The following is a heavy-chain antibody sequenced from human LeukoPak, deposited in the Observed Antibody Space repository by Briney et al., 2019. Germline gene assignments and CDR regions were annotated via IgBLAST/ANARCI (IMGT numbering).Heavy chain of an antibody. CDR1: GFTFSSYG. J-gene: IGHJ4*02. Sequence: GGSLRLSCAASGFTFSSYGMTWVRQAPGKGLEWVSGISWNSGSIGYADSVKGRFTISRDNAKNSLYLQMNSLRAEDTALYYCAKAYSSSWLFDYWGQGTLVTVSS. D-gene: IGHD6-13*01. CDR2: ISWNSGSI. CDR3: AKAYSSSWLFDY. V-gene: IGHV3-9*01.